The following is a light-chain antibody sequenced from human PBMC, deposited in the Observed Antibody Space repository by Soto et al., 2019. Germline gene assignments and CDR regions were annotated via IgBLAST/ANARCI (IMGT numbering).Light chain of an antibody. CDR2: QAS. V-gene: IGKV1-5*03. Sequence: DIQMTQSPSTLSASVGDRVTITCRASQSVGTWLAWFQQKAGKAPNLLIYQASSLQSGVPSRFSGSGSGTEFTLTISSLQPDDFGTYYCLQYDTFRTFGQGTKVDIK. J-gene: IGKJ1*01. CDR1: QSVGTW. CDR3: LQYDTFRT.